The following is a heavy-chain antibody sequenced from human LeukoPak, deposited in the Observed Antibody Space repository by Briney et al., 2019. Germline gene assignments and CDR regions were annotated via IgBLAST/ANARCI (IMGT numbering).Heavy chain of an antibody. Sequence: KPSETLSLTCTVSGGSISSSSYYWGWIRQPPGKGLEWIGGIYYSGSTYYNPSLKSRVTISLDTSKNQFSLKLSSVTAADTAVYYCARVAGYCSGGSCYAPDYWGQGTLVTVSS. V-gene: IGHV4-39*07. D-gene: IGHD2-15*01. CDR2: IYYSGST. CDR3: ARVAGYCSGGSCYAPDY. CDR1: GGSISSSSYY. J-gene: IGHJ4*02.